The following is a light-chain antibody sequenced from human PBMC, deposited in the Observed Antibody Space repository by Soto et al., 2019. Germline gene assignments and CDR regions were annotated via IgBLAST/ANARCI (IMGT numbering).Light chain of an antibody. J-gene: IGKJ4*01. CDR2: AAS. CDR3: LQNYNYPLT. Sequence: AIRMTQSPSSFSASTGDRVTITCRASQGISSYLAWYQQKPGKAPKLLIYAASTLQSGVPSRFSGSGSGTDFTLTISCLQSEDFATYYCLQNYNYPLTFGGGTKVEI. CDR1: QGISSY. V-gene: IGKV1-8*01.